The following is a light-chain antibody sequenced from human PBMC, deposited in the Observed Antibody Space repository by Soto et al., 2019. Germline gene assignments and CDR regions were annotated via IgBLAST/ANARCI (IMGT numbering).Light chain of an antibody. J-gene: IGLJ3*02. Sequence: QSALTQPASVSGSPGQSITISCTGTSSDVGGYNYVSWYQHHPGKAPKLMIYEVSNRPSGVSNRFSGSKSGNTASLTISGLQAEDEAHYYCSSYTSSSTWVFGGGTKLTVL. CDR2: EVS. V-gene: IGLV2-14*01. CDR1: SSDVGGYNY. CDR3: SSYTSSSTWV.